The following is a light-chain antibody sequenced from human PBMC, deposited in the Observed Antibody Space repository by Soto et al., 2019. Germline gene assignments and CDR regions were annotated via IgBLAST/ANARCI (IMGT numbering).Light chain of an antibody. CDR1: QNISSW. CDR3: QHYKAFSPWT. Sequence: DIQMTQSPSSVSASLGDRVTIXXRASQNISSWLAWYQQKPGKAPKSXXYDASSLESGVPSRLSGSGSGTEFTLTISNLQPDDSATYYCQHYKAFSPWTFGQGTKVDIK. J-gene: IGKJ1*01. V-gene: IGKV1-5*01. CDR2: DAS.